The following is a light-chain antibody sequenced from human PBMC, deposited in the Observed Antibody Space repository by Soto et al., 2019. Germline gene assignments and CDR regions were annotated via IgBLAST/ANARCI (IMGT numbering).Light chain of an antibody. CDR3: QQYGYPQLT. V-gene: IGKV3-20*01. J-gene: IGKJ4*01. CDR1: QSISSNY. Sequence: EIVLTQSPGTLSLSPGETVTLSCRARQSISSNYVAWFQHKPGQAPRLLIYGASSRAPCIPERFSGSGSGTDFSLTINRLEPEDSAVFYCQQYGYPQLTFGGGTKVEIK. CDR2: GAS.